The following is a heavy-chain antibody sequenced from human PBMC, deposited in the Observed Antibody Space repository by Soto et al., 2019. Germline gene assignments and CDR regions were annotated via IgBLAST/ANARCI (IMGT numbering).Heavy chain of an antibody. CDR2: INPNGGVT. Sequence: QVQLVQSGAEVRKPGASVTVSCRSSGDSFNDYYIHWVRQAPGQGFGWMGWINPNGGVTKYAQKFKGWVRMTRDTSIRTVYMQLSRLRSDDTAVYYCARESGGATATLDYYYFYMDVWGTGTTVTVSS. CDR3: ARESGGATATLDYYYFYMDV. D-gene: IGHD5-12*01. V-gene: IGHV1-2*04. CDR1: GDSFNDYY. J-gene: IGHJ6*03.